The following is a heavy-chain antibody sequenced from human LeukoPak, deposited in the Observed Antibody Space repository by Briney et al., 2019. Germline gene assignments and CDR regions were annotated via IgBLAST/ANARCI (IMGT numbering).Heavy chain of an antibody. Sequence: SETLSLTCAVYGGSFSGYYWSWIRQPPGKGLEWIGEINHSGSTNYNPSLKSRVTISVDTSKNQFPLKLSSVTAADTAVYYCARGLGAAAAYWGQGTLVTVSS. CDR3: ARGLGAAAAY. CDR2: INHSGST. J-gene: IGHJ4*02. D-gene: IGHD6-13*01. V-gene: IGHV4-34*01. CDR1: GGSFSGYY.